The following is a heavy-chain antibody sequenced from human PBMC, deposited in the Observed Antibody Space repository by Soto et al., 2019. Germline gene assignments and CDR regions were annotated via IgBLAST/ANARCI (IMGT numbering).Heavy chain of an antibody. CDR3: VRATIVLVPAAMVSHWFDP. Sequence: SETLSLTCTVSGGSISSGDYYWSWIRQPPGKGLEWIGYINYSWSNYYNPSLKRRVTISVDTSKNQFSLKLSSVTAADTAVYYCVRATIVLVPAAMVSHWFDPWGQGTLVTVSS. J-gene: IGHJ5*02. CDR2: INYSWSN. CDR1: GGSISSGDYY. D-gene: IGHD2-2*01. V-gene: IGHV4-30-4*01.